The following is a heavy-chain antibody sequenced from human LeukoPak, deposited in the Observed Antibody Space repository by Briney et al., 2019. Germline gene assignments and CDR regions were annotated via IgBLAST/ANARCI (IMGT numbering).Heavy chain of an antibody. D-gene: IGHD3-10*01. J-gene: IGHJ6*03. V-gene: IGHV1-2*02. CDR1: GYTFTGYY. Sequence: GASVKVSCKASGYTFTGYYMHWVRQAPGQGLEWMGWINPNSGGTNYAQKFQGRVTMTRDTSISTAYMELSRLRSDDTAVYYCARDKDYGSGSYYYYYYYMDVWGKGTTVTISS. CDR3: ARDKDYGSGSYYYYYYYMDV. CDR2: INPNSGGT.